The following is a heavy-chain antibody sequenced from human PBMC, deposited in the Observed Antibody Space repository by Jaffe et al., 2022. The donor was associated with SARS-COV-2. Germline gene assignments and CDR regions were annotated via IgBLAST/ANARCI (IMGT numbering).Heavy chain of an antibody. D-gene: IGHD2-2*01. CDR3: AREGSSTNCYDY. CDR2: ISPSGGST. Sequence: QVQLVPSGAEVKKPGASVKVSCKASGYTFTNYNMHWVRQAPGQGLEWMGIISPSGGSTSYAPKLQGRVTMTRDTSTSTVYMELSSLRSEDTAVYYCAREGSSTNCYDYWGQGTLVTVSS. V-gene: IGHV1-46*04. J-gene: IGHJ4*02. CDR1: GYTFTNYN.